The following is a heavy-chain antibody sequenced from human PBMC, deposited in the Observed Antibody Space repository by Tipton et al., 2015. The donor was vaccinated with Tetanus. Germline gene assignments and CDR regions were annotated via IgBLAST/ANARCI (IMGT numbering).Heavy chain of an antibody. CDR3: ARLWGYYYDSSGYPDF. CDR1: GVSISSSGYY. V-gene: IGHV4-39*01. D-gene: IGHD3-22*01. Sequence: LRLSCTVSGVSISSSGYYWGWFRQPPGKGLEWTGDIYYTGNTNYNPSLRSRITMSVDRSKTQFSLMLNSVTAADTAVYYCARLWGYYYDSSGYPDFWGQGTLVTVSS. CDR2: IYYTGNT. J-gene: IGHJ4*02.